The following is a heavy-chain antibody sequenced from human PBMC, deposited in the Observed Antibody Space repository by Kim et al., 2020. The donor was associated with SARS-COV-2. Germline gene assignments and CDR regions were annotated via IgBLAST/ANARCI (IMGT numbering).Heavy chain of an antibody. D-gene: IGHD2-21*02. CDR3: ARDALGSKFGGNSYPDY. J-gene: IGHJ4*02. CDR1: GFTFSSYA. V-gene: IGHV3-30*04. Sequence: GGSLRLSCAASGFTFSSYAMHWVRQAPGKGLEWVAVIPYDGSNKYYADSVKGRFTISRDNSKNTLYLHMNSRRTEDTAVYYCARDALGSKFGGNSYPDYWGQGTLVTVSS. CDR2: IPYDGSNK.